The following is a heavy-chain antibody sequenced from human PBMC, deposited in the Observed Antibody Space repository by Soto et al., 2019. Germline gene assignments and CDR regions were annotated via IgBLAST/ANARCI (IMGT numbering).Heavy chain of an antibody. CDR2: IYYSGST. Sequence: QVQLQESVPGLVKPSETLSLTCTVSGGSVSSGSYYWSWIRQPPGQGLEWIGYIYYSGSTNYNPSLKSRVTISVDTSKTQFSLTLSSVTAADTAVYYCAGTGSYLNYSYGMDVWGQGTTVTVSS. CDR3: AGTGSYLNYSYGMDV. J-gene: IGHJ6*02. CDR1: GGSVSSGSYY. D-gene: IGHD1-26*01. V-gene: IGHV4-61*01.